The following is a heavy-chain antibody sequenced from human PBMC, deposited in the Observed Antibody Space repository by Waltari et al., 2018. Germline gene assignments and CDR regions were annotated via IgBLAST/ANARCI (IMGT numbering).Heavy chain of an antibody. CDR2: INPSGGST. Sequence: QVQLVQSGAEVKKPGASVKVSCKASGYTFTSYYMHWVPQAPGQGREWMGIINPSGGSTSYAQKFQGRVTMTRDTSTSTVYMELSSLRSEDTAVYYCARAGYDFWSGLPLYGMDVWGQGTTVTVSS. V-gene: IGHV1-46*01. CDR3: ARAGYDFWSGLPLYGMDV. D-gene: IGHD3-3*01. CDR1: GYTFTSYY. J-gene: IGHJ6*02.